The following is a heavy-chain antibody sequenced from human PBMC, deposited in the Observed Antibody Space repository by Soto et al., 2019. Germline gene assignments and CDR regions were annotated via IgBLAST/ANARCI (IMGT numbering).Heavy chain of an antibody. Sequence: QVQLVESGGGVVQPERSLRLSCAASGFTFSRQAMHWVRQAPGRGLEWVAVIWYHGIDKYYADSVKGRFPISRDNSKNTVYLQMNSLRGEDTAVYYCGTGFLGLCTGGNCPLDSWGLGTLVTVSS. D-gene: IGHD2-15*01. CDR3: GTGFLGLCTGGNCPLDS. CDR1: GFTFSRQA. CDR2: IWYHGIDK. V-gene: IGHV3-33*01. J-gene: IGHJ4*02.